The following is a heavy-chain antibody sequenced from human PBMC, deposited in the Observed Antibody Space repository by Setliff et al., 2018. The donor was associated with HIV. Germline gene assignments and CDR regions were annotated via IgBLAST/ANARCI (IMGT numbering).Heavy chain of an antibody. J-gene: IGHJ5*02. Sequence: PSETLSLTCTVSGGSVSSRGYYWGWIRQPPGKGPEWIANILYGGNTNYNPSLKSRVTISVDTSKTQFSLNLSSVTAADTAVYYCARGFREYYDSSGYFLNWFDPWGQGTLVTV. CDR3: ARGFREYYDSSGYFLNWFDP. CDR2: ILYGGNT. D-gene: IGHD3-22*01. CDR1: GGSVSSRGYY. V-gene: IGHV4-39*07.